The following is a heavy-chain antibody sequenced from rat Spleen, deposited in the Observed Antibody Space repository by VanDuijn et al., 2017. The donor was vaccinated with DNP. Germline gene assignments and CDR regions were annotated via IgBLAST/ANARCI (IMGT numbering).Heavy chain of an antibody. D-gene: IGHD1-7*01. V-gene: IGHV5-7*01. CDR1: GFTFSAYY. J-gene: IGHJ2*01. Sequence: EVQLVESGGGLVQPGRSLKLSCAASGFTFSAYYMAWVRQAPAKGLEWVAIISYDGKNIYYRDSVKGRFTISRDNAKSILYLQMDSLKSEDTATYYCATRDTAGMPDWGQGVMVTVSS. CDR2: ISYDGKNI. CDR3: ATRDTAGMPD.